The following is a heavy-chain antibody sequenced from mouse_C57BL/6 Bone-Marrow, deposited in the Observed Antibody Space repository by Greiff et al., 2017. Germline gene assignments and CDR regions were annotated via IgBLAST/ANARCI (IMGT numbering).Heavy chain of an antibody. J-gene: IGHJ2*01. Sequence: EVQLQQSGPELVKPGASVKISCKASGYTFTDYYMNWVKQSHGKSLEWIGDINPNNDGTSYNQKFKGKATLTVDKSSSTAYMELRSLTSEDSAVYYCARERLTYYSNFDYWGQGTTLTVSS. CDR3: ARERLTYYSNFDY. CDR1: GYTFTDYY. CDR2: INPNNDGT. V-gene: IGHV1-26*01. D-gene: IGHD2-5*01.